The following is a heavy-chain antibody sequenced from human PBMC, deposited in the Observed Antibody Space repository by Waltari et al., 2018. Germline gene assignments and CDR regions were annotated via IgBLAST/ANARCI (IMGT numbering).Heavy chain of an antibody. J-gene: IGHJ3*01. Sequence: GLEWVGEINDEGTAKYKSSLKSRVTISLDMSKSQFSLTLTSVTAADAALYFCARGRATDSPNAFDVWGQGTNVTVSS. V-gene: IGHV4-34*01. CDR3: ARGRATDSPNAFDV. CDR2: INDEGTA. D-gene: IGHD2-21*01.